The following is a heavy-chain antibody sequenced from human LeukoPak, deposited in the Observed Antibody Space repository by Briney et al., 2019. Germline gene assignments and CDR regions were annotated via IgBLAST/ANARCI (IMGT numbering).Heavy chain of an antibody. J-gene: IGHJ6*03. CDR2: INHSGGST. D-gene: IGHD3-9*01. Sequence: PGASVKVSCKASGYTFTSYYMHWVRQAPGQGLERMGIINHSGGSTSYAQKFQGRVTMTRDMSTSTVYMELSSLRAEDTAVYYCAKPTPARLRYFDWLSSPYYYMDVWGKGTTVTISS. CDR3: AKPTPARLRYFDWLSSPYYYMDV. CDR1: GYTFTSYY. V-gene: IGHV1-46*01.